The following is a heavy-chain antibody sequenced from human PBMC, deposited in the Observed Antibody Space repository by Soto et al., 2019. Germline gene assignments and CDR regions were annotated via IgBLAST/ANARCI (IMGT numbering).Heavy chain of an antibody. CDR2: IYYSGST. CDR3: ARDRILGVVEHWFDP. Sequence: PSETLSLTCTVSGGSISSYYWSWIRQPPGKGLEWIGYIYYSGSTNYNPSLKSRVTISVDTSKNQFSLKLSSVTAADTAVYYCARDRILGVVEHWFDPWGQGTLVTVSS. D-gene: IGHD3-3*01. CDR1: GGSISSYY. V-gene: IGHV4-59*01. J-gene: IGHJ5*02.